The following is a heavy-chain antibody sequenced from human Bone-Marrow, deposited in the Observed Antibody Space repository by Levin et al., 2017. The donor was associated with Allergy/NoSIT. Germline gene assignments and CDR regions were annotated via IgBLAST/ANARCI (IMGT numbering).Heavy chain of an antibody. V-gene: IGHV3-23*01. CDR2: LSGSGVGT. J-gene: IGHJ4*02. D-gene: IGHD3-16*01. CDR3: AKGPYREEVPYYFDY. CDR1: GITFSSYA. Sequence: GESLKISCAASGITFSSYAMSWVRQAPGKGLEWVSSLSGSGVGTYYADSLKGRFTISRDNSKNTLYLQMNTLRAEDTAVYYCAKGPYREEVPYYFDYWGQGTLVTVSS.